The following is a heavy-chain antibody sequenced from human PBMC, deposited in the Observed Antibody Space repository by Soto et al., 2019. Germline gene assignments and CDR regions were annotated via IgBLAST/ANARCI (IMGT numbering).Heavy chain of an antibody. CDR2: FDPEDGET. Sequence: ASVKVSCKVSGYTLTELSMHWVRQAPGKGLEWMGGFDPEDGETIYAQKFQGRVTMTEDTSTDTAYMALSSLRSEDTAVYYCATPPPYYYDSSGYLGYWGQGTLVTVSS. CDR3: ATPPPYYYDSSGYLGY. D-gene: IGHD3-22*01. V-gene: IGHV1-24*01. CDR1: GYTLTELS. J-gene: IGHJ4*02.